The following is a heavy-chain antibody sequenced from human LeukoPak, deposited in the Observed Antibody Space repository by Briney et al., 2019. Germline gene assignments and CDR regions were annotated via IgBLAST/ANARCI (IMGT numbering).Heavy chain of an antibody. J-gene: IGHJ6*02. V-gene: IGHV3-48*01. CDR3: ARPQLPRMIFGVVITPSRYYGMDV. CDR2: ISSSGSTI. D-gene: IGHD3-3*01. CDR1: GFTFSSYT. Sequence: GSLRLSCAASGFTFSSYTMNWVRQAPGKGLEWLSYISSSGSTIYYADSVKGRFTISRDNAKNSLYLQMNSLRAEDTAVYYCARPQLPRMIFGVVITPSRYYGMDVWGQGTTVTVSS.